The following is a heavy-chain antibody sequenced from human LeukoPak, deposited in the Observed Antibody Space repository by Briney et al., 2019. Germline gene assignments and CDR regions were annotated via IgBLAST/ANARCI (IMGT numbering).Heavy chain of an antibody. CDR3: ARIRGYGSDYYYYYMDV. D-gene: IGHD6-19*01. Sequence: KTSGTLSLTCAVSGGSISSKNWWSWVRQPPGEGLEWIGEIYHGGSTNYNPSLKSRVTISVDKSKNQFSLKLSSVTAADTAVYYCARIRGYGSDYYYYYMDVWDKGTTVTVSS. CDR1: GGSISSKNW. V-gene: IGHV4-4*02. J-gene: IGHJ6*03. CDR2: IYHGGST.